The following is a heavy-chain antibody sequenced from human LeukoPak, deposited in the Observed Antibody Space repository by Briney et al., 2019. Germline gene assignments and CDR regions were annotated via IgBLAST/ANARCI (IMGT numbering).Heavy chain of an antibody. CDR2: ISGSGRST. CDR3: AKDHSSSP. CDR1: GFTFSSYA. D-gene: IGHD6-13*01. Sequence: GGSLRLFCAASGFTFSSYAMSWVPQAPGKGLEWFSGISGSGRSTYYADSVKGRLTISRDNSKNTLYLQMNSLRAEDTAVYYCAKDHSSSPWGQGTMVTVSS. J-gene: IGHJ3*01. V-gene: IGHV3-23*01.